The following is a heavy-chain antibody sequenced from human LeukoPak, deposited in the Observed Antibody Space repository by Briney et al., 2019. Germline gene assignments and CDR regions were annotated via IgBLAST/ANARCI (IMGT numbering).Heavy chain of an antibody. D-gene: IGHD6-13*01. Sequence: GESLKISCKGSGYSFTSYWINWVRQMPGKGLESMGRIDPSDSYTSYSPSFQGHVTISADKSFSTAYLQWSSLQASDTAMYYCARVPIAAAAHYYYGMDVWGKGTTVTVSS. CDR1: GYSFTSYW. V-gene: IGHV5-10-1*01. CDR3: ARVPIAAAAHYYYGMDV. J-gene: IGHJ6*04. CDR2: IDPSDSYT.